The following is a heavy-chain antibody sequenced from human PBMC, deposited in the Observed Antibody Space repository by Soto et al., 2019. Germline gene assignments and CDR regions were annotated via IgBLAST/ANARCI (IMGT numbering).Heavy chain of an antibody. V-gene: IGHV3-74*01. J-gene: IGHJ5*02. D-gene: IGHD2-2*01. Sequence: EVQLVESGGGLVQPGGSLRLSCAASGFTFSTYWMHWIRQVPGKGLEWVSRINSDARHTYYADSVKGRFTISRDNAKNTLHLEMTSLRAEDTAVYYCVGAGHCITTRCYGNWFDPWGQGTLVTVSS. CDR1: GFTFSTYW. CDR3: VGAGHCITTRCYGNWFDP. CDR2: INSDARHT.